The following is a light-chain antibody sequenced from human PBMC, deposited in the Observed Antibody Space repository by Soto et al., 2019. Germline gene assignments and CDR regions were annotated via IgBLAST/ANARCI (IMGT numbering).Light chain of an antibody. CDR3: SSYAGSNYV. CDR2: EVT. CDR1: SSDIRGYNY. Sequence: QSVLTQPPSASGSPGQSVTISCTGTSSDIRGYNYVSWFQQHPDKAPKLMIYEVTKRPSGVPDRFSGSKSGNTASLTVSGLQAEDEADYYCSSYAGSNYVFGTGTKVTVL. V-gene: IGLV2-8*01. J-gene: IGLJ1*01.